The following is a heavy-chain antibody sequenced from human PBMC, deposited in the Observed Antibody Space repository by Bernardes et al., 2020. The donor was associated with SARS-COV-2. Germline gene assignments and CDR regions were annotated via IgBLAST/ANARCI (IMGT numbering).Heavy chain of an antibody. J-gene: IGHJ6*02. V-gene: IGHV1-24*01. D-gene: IGHD6-19*01. CDR1: GYTLTELS. CDR3: ATVVAVAGPPTPWNSGERYHSFYYYYGMDV. CDR2: FDPEDGET. Sequence: ASVKVSCKVSGYTLTELSMHWVRQAPGKGLEWMGGFDPEDGETIYAQKFQGRVTMTEDTSTDTAYMELSSLRSEDTAVYYCATVVAVAGPPTPWNSGERYHSFYYYYGMDVWGQGTTVTVSS.